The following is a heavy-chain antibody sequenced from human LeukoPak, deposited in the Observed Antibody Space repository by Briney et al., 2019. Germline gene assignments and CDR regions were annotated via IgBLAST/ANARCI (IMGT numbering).Heavy chain of an antibody. CDR3: AKDHFSSDFPYYYGMDV. V-gene: IGHV3-7*01. Sequence: GGSLRLSCAGFGFTFSSYYMSWVRQAPGKGLEWVANIKQDGSETHYVDSVKGRFTISRDNSKNTLYLQMNSLRAEDTAVYYCAKDHFSSDFPYYYGMDVWGQGTTVTVSS. D-gene: IGHD3-3*01. CDR2: IKQDGSET. CDR1: GFTFSSYY. J-gene: IGHJ6*02.